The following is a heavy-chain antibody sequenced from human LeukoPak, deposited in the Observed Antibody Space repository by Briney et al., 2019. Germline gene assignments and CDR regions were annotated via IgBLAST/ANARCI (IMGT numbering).Heavy chain of an antibody. D-gene: IGHD6-19*01. V-gene: IGHV3-23*01. CDR3: AKFMRQWLARGAFDI. J-gene: IGHJ3*02. CDR2: ISGSGGST. CDR1: GFTFSSYA. Sequence: GGSLRLSCAASGFTFSSYAMSWVRQAPGKRLEWVSAISGSGGSTYYADSVKGRFTISRDNSKNTLYLQMNSLRAEDTAVYYCAKFMRQWLARGAFDIWGQGTMVTVSS.